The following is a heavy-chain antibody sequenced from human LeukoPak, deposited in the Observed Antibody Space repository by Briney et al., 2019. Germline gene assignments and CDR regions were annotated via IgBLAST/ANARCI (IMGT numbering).Heavy chain of an antibody. V-gene: IGHV3-30*04. D-gene: IGHD6-6*01. CDR1: GFTFSSYA. CDR3: AREERIAARPHYYYYMDV. Sequence: PGGSLRLSCAASGFTFSSYAMHWVRQAPGKGLEWVAVISYDGSNKYYADSVKGRFTISRDNAKNTLYLQMNSLRAEDTAVYYCAREERIAARPHYYYYMDVWGKGTTVTVSS. J-gene: IGHJ6*03. CDR2: ISYDGSNK.